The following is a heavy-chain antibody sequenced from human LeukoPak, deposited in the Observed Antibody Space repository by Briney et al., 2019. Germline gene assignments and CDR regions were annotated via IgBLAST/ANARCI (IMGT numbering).Heavy chain of an antibody. Sequence: GGSLRLSCVASGFTFSSYEMIGIRQAPGKGLEWVSYISGSGSTTYYADSVRGRFTTSRDNAENSLYLQMNNLRAEDTAIYYCAREREDCSSSSCYEEFDCWGQGTLVTVSS. V-gene: IGHV3-48*03. CDR1: GFTFSSYE. D-gene: IGHD2-2*01. J-gene: IGHJ4*02. CDR2: ISGSGSTT. CDR3: AREREDCSSSSCYEEFDC.